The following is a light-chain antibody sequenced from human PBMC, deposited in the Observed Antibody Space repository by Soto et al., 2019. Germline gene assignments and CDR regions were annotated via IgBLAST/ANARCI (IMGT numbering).Light chain of an antibody. CDR3: QQDYNLPWT. V-gene: IGKV3D-7*01. CDR2: GAS. CDR1: QSVSSSY. Sequence: EIVMTQSPATLSLSPGESATLSCRASQSVSSSYLSWYQQKPGQAPRLLIYGASIRATGIPARFSGSGSGTAFTLTISSLQPEDFAVYYCQQDYNLPWTFGQGTKVEIK. J-gene: IGKJ1*01.